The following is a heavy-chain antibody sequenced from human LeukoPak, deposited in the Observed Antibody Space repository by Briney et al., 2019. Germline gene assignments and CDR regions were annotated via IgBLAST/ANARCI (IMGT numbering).Heavy chain of an antibody. CDR3: ARGGVLWSGTIFGVFDY. CDR1: GGSISSYY. Sequence: SETLSLTCTVSGGSISSYYWSWIRQPPGKGLEWIGYIYYSGSTNYNPSLKSRVTISVDTSKNQFSLKLSSVTAADTAVYYCARGGVLWSGTIFGVFDYWGQGTLVTVSS. V-gene: IGHV4-59*01. J-gene: IGHJ4*02. D-gene: IGHD3-3*01. CDR2: IYYSGST.